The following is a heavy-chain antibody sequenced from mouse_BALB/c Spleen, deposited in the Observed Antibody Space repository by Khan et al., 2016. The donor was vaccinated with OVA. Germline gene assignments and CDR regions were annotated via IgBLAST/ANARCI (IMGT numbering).Heavy chain of an antibody. D-gene: IGHD2-10*01. V-gene: IGHV2-6-7*01. Sequence: VQLQESGPGLVAPSQSLSITCTVSGFSLTGYGVNWVRQPPGKGLEWLGMIWGDGSTDYNSALKSRLSITKDNSKSQVFLKMNSLQTEDTARYYCARAYYANYREAIDYWGQGNSVTVSS. J-gene: IGHJ4*01. CDR1: GFSLTGYG. CDR2: IWGDGST. CDR3: ARAYYANYREAIDY.